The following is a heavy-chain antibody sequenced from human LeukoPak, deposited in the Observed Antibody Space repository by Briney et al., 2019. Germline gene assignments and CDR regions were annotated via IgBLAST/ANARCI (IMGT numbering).Heavy chain of an antibody. CDR3: ARDGRYFDWLSTAAEYYMDV. V-gene: IGHV3-48*03. CDR1: GFTFSSYE. CDR2: ISSSGSSI. J-gene: IGHJ6*03. D-gene: IGHD3-9*01. Sequence: PGGSLRLSCAASGFTFSSYEMNWVRQAPGKGLEWVSYISSSGSSIYYADSVKGRFTISRDNAKNSLYLQMNSLRAEDTAVYYCARDGRYFDWLSTAAEYYMDVWGKGTTVTISS.